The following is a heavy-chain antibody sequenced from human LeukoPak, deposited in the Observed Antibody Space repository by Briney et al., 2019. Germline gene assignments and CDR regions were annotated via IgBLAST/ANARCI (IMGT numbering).Heavy chain of an antibody. D-gene: IGHD6-19*01. Sequence: ASVKVSCKASGYTFTSYYMHWVRQAPGQGLEWMGIINPSGGSTSYAQKFQGRVTITADESTSTAYMELRSLRSDDTAVYYCATYIAVAGVFDYWGQGTLVTVSS. V-gene: IGHV1-46*01. J-gene: IGHJ4*02. CDR3: ATYIAVAGVFDY. CDR2: INPSGGST. CDR1: GYTFTSYY.